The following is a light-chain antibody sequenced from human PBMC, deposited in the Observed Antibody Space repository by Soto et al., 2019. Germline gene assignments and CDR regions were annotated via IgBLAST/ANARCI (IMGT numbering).Light chain of an antibody. CDR3: SSYRSSSTWV. V-gene: IGLV2-14*01. J-gene: IGLJ3*02. Sequence: QSVLTQPASVSGSPGQSITISCTGTSSDVGGYNYVSWYQQHPGKAPKLMIYEVSNRPSGVSNRSSGSKSGNTASLTISGLQAEDEGAYNCSSYRSSSTWVFAGGPK. CDR2: EVS. CDR1: SSDVGGYNY.